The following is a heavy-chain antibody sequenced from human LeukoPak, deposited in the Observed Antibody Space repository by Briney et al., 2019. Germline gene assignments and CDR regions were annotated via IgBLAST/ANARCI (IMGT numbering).Heavy chain of an antibody. CDR2: IKQDGSEK. CDR3: AKDLTGGADY. Sequence: GGSLRLSCAASGFTFSSYWMSWVRQAPGKGLEWVANIKQDGSEKYYVDSVKGRFTISRDNAKNTLYLQMNSLRTEDTAVYYCAKDLTGGADYWGQGTLLTVSS. CDR1: GFTFSSYW. J-gene: IGHJ4*02. V-gene: IGHV3-7*04. D-gene: IGHD2-8*02.